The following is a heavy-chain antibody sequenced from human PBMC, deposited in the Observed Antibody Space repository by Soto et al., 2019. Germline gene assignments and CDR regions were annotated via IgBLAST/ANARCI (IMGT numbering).Heavy chain of an antibody. J-gene: IGHJ5*02. CDR2: IMPIFGTA. Sequence: QVQLVQSGAEVKKPGSSVKVSCKASGGTFSSYAISWVRQAPGQGLEWMGGIMPIFGTANYAQKFQGRVTITADESTSTAYMELSSLRSEDTAVYYCAVARGIVGAPKPRFDPWGQGTLVTVSS. CDR1: GGTFSSYA. V-gene: IGHV1-69*01. CDR3: AVARGIVGAPKPRFDP. D-gene: IGHD1-26*01.